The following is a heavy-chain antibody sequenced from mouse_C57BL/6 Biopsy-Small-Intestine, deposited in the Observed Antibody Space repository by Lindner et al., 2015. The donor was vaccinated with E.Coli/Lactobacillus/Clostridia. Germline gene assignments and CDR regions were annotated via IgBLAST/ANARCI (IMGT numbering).Heavy chain of an antibody. V-gene: IGHV1-54*02. J-gene: IGHJ3*01. CDR1: VYTFNTYI. CDR2: INAGNGDT. Sequence: SVKVSCKASVYTFNTYIIHWVAPGPGQWLEWMGWINAGNGDTKYSQKFQGRVTITRDTSAYTAYMDLSSLTSEDTAVYYCARENYYGAGSYFRDALDIWGQGTMVTVSS. D-gene: IGHD1-1*02. CDR3: ARENYYGAGSYFRDALDI.